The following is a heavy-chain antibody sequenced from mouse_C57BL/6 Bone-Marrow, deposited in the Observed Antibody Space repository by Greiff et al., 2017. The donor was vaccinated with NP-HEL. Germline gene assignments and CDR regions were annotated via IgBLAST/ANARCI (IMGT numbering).Heavy chain of an antibody. J-gene: IGHJ2*01. V-gene: IGHV1-58*01. CDR2: IYIGNGYT. CDR1: GYTFTSYG. CDR3: ARAGKTGTSHY. Sequence: EVQLKESGAELVRPGSSVKMSCKTSGYTFTSYGINWVKQRPGQGLEWIGYIYIGNGYTVYNEKFKGKATLTSDTSASTAYMQLSSLTSEDSAIYFCARAGKTGTSHYWGQGTTLTVSS. D-gene: IGHD4-1*01.